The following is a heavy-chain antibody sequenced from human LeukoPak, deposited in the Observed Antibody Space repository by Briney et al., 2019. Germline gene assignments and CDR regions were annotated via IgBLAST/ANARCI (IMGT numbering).Heavy chain of an antibody. Sequence: GGSLRLSCAASGFTFSSYAMHWVRQAPGKGLEWVAVIWYDGSNKYYADSVKGRFTISRDNSKNTLYLQMNSLRAEDTAVYYCASTGLLDAFDIWGQGTMVTVSS. CDR1: GFTFSSYA. V-gene: IGHV3-33*08. CDR2: IWYDGSNK. CDR3: ASTGLLDAFDI. J-gene: IGHJ3*02.